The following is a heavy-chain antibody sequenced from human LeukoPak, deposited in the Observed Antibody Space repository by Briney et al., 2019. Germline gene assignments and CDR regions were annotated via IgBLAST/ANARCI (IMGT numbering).Heavy chain of an antibody. V-gene: IGHV3-23*01. J-gene: IGHJ4*02. D-gene: IGHD2-2*03. CDR3: AKHGYCSGISCFFDF. Sequence: GGSLRLSWAASGFTFSSYAMSWVRQAPGKGLEWVSGISGSGPYTFYTDSVKGRFTISRDSSKNTLYLQMNSLRAEDTALYYCAKHGYCSGISCFFDFWGQGTLVTVSS. CDR2: ISGSGPYT. CDR1: GFTFSSYA.